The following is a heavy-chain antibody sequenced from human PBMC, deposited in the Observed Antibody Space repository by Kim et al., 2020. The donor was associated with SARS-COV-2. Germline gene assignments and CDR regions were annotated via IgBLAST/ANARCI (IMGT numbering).Heavy chain of an antibody. CDR2: IYYSGST. D-gene: IGHD3-10*01. Sequence: SETLSLTCTVSGGSISSGGYYWSWIRQHPGKGLEWIGYIYYSGSTYYNPSLKSRVTISVDTSKNQFSLKLSSVTAADTAVYYCARGRYDGSGSYYRLFDYWGQGTLVTVSS. CDR1: GGSISSGGYY. J-gene: IGHJ4*02. CDR3: ARGRYDGSGSYYRLFDY. V-gene: IGHV4-31*03.